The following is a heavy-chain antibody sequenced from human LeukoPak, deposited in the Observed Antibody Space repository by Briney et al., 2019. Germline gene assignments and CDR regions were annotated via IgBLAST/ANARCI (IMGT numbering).Heavy chain of an antibody. CDR1: GGSISSYY. D-gene: IGHD3-22*01. CDR2: IYYSGST. CDR3: AREALNAYDSSGYYA. J-gene: IGHJ4*02. V-gene: IGHV4-59*01. Sequence: PSETLSLTCTVSGGSISSYYWSWIRQPPGKGLEWIGYIYYSGSTNYNPSLKSRVTISVDTSKNRFSLKLSSVTAADTAVYYCAREALNAYDSSGYYAWGQGTLVTVSS.